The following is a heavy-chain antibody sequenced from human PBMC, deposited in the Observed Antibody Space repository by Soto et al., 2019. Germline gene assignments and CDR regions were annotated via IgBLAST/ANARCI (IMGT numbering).Heavy chain of an antibody. D-gene: IGHD2-21*01. CDR3: AKQLFPHTNAFDI. CDR2: ISYDGSNK. CDR1: GFSFSNNG. Sequence: QVQLVESGGGVVQPGRSLRLSCAGSGFSFSNNGIHWVRQAPGKGLEWVAVISYDGSNKYYADSVKGRFTISRDNSKNTLSLQMNSLRAEDTAMYYCAKQLFPHTNAFDIWGQGTMVTVSS. V-gene: IGHV3-30*18. J-gene: IGHJ3*02.